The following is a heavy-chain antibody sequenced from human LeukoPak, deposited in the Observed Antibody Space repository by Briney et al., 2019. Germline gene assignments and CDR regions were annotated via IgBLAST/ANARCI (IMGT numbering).Heavy chain of an antibody. CDR3: ARVFSLYNWFDP. CDR1: GYTFTGYY. CDR2: INPNSGGT. J-gene: IGHJ5*02. V-gene: IGHV1-2*02. Sequence: ASVKVSCKASGYTFTGYYMHWVRQAPGQGLEWMGWINPNSGGTNYAQKFQGRVTMTRDTSISTAYMELSRLRSDDTAVYYCARVFSLYNWFDPWGQGTLVTVSS. D-gene: IGHD3-3*01.